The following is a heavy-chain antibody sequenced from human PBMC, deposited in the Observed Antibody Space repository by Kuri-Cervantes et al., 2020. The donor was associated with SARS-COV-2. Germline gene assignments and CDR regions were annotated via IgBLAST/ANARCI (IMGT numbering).Heavy chain of an antibody. Sequence: ASVKVSCKASGYTFTSYGISWVRQAPGQGLEWMGWISAYNGNTNYAQKLQGRVTMTTDTSTSTAYMELRSLRSDDTAVYYCARDSGYCSSTSCYEGYYYYGMDVWGQGTTVTVSS. CDR2: ISAYNGNT. CDR3: ARDSGYCSSTSCYEGYYYYGMDV. V-gene: IGHV1-18*01. J-gene: IGHJ6*02. CDR1: GYTFTSYG. D-gene: IGHD2-2*01.